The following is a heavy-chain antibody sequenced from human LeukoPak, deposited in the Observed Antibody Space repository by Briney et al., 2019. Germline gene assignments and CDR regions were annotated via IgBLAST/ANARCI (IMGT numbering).Heavy chain of an antibody. CDR2: IYYTGST. D-gene: IGHD4-17*01. CDR1: GGSISSSTYY. CDR3: ARLGKTSVTTSRAFDL. J-gene: IGHJ3*01. Sequence: ETLSLTCTVSGGSISSSTYYWGWIRQPPGKGLEWIGSIYYTGSTYYNSSLKSRVTISVDTSKNQFSLKLSSVTAADTAVYYCARLGKTSVTTSRAFDLWGQGTVVTVSS. V-gene: IGHV4-39*01.